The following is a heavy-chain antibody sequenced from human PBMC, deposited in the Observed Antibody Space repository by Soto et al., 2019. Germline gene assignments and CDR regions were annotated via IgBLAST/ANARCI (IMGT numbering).Heavy chain of an antibody. J-gene: IGHJ4*02. CDR1: GFTVSNNY. CDR2: IYSGGYT. V-gene: IGHV3-53*01. D-gene: IGHD2-15*01. CDR3: ATPPGGGGY. Sequence: EVQLVESGGGLIQPGGSLRLSCAVSGFTVSNNYMSWVRQAPGKGLEGVSVIYSGGYTAYGDSVKGRFTISRDNSKNTLFLKMKSRSAADPAVFLWATPPGGGGYWGQGTLVTVSS.